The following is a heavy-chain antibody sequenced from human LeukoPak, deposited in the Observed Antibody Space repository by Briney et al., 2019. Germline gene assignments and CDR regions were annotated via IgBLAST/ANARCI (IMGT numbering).Heavy chain of an antibody. J-gene: IGHJ5*02. CDR1: GFTFSSYW. D-gene: IGHD1-7*01. CDR3: ARDGSLRDWNYDGWFDP. Sequence: AGGSLRLSCAASGFTFSSYWMSWVRQAPGKGLEWVANIKQDGSEKYYVDSVKGRLTISRDNAKNSLYLQMISLRAEDTAVYYCARDGSLRDWNYDGWFDPWGQGTLVTVSS. CDR2: IKQDGSEK. V-gene: IGHV3-7*01.